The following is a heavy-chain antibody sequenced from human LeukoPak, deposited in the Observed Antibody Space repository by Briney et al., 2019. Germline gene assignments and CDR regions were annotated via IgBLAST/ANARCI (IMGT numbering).Heavy chain of an antibody. CDR3: ARSPLENRRRGDNFFCDY. Sequence: PSQTLSLTCSVSGGSVSSGRYYWTWIRQPAGKGLEWIGRFYTTGTTNYNPSLESRVTISIDTSKNQFSLKLSSVTAADTAMYYCARSPLENRRRGDNFFCDYWGQGMLVTVSS. J-gene: IGHJ4*02. CDR1: GGSVSSGRYY. V-gene: IGHV4-61*02. D-gene: IGHD5-24*01. CDR2: FYTTGTT.